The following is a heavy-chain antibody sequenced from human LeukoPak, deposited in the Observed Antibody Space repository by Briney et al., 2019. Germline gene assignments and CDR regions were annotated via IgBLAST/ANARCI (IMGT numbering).Heavy chain of an antibody. D-gene: IGHD3-10*01. J-gene: IGHJ4*02. CDR2: IYYSGST. CDR3: ARGAVWFGEFLLFDY. Sequence: SETLSLTCTVSGGSISSYYWSWIRQPPGKGLEWIGYIYYSGSTNYNPSLKSRVTISVDTSKNQFSLKLSSVTAADTAVYYCARGAVWFGEFLLFDYWGQGTLVTVSS. V-gene: IGHV4-59*01. CDR1: GGSISSYY.